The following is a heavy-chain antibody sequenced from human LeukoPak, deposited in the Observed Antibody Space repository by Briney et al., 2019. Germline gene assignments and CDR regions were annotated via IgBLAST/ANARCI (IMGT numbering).Heavy chain of an antibody. V-gene: IGHV5-51*01. CDR3: ARQYCSTTSCYHSGAFDI. Sequence: GESLQISCKGSGYRFTTYWIGWVRQMPGKGLEWTGIIYPGDSDTTYSPSFQGQVTISADKSISTAYLQWNSLKASATAMYYCARQYCSTTSCYHSGAFDIWGQGTMVTVSS. CDR2: IYPGDSDT. CDR1: GYRFTTYW. J-gene: IGHJ3*02. D-gene: IGHD2-2*01.